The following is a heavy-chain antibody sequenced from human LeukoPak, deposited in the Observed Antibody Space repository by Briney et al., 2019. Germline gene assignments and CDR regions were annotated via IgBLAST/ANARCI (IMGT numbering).Heavy chain of an antibody. CDR2: IHYSGSS. CDR3: ARGWYGNP. D-gene: IGHD6-13*01. CDR1: GGPFSDHY. J-gene: IGHJ5*02. Sequence: SETLSLTCADYGGPFSDHYWSWIRQPPGMGLEWIGQIHYSGSSTYNPSLKSRVTISVDTSKKQFSLKLSSVTAADTAVYYCARGWYGNPWGQGTLVTVSS. V-gene: IGHV4-34*01.